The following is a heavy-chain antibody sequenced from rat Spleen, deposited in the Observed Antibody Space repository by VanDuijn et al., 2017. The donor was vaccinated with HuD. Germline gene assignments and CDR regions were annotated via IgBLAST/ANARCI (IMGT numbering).Heavy chain of an antibody. J-gene: IGHJ2*01. V-gene: IGHV2-13*01. CDR2: IWGAGNT. CDR1: GFSLTSYG. D-gene: IGHD1-11*01. CDR3: TFEYGGF. Sequence: QVQLKESGPGLVQPSQTLSLTCTVSGFSLTSYGVSWVRQPPGKGLEWMGGIWGAGNTNYNSALNSRLSISRDTSKSQVFLKMNSLQTEDTAIYFCTFEYGGFWGQGVMVTVSS.